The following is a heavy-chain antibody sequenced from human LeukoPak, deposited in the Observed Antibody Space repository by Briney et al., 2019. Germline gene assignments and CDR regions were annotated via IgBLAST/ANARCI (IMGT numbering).Heavy chain of an antibody. V-gene: IGHV3-23*01. CDR1: GFTFSSYA. D-gene: IGHD2-2*01. Sequence: GGPLRLSCAASGFTFSSYAMNWVRQAPGRGLGWVSGIGSTGVSTFYADSVKGRFTVSRDNSKHTLSLQMNSLRAEDTAVYYCAKDPGVVPAHYFDYWGQGTLVTVSS. CDR2: IGSTGVST. J-gene: IGHJ4*02. CDR3: AKDPGVVPAHYFDY.